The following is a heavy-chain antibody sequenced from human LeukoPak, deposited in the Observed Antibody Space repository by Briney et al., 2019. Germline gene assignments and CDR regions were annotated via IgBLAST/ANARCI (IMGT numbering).Heavy chain of an antibody. CDR3: ARDPGSGKVDY. D-gene: IGHD1-26*01. J-gene: IGHJ4*02. Sequence: GGSLRLSCAASGFTFSSYSMNWVRQAPGKGLEWVSSISSSSSYIYYADSVKGRFTISRDNAKNSLYLQMNSLRAEDTAVYYCARDPGSGKVDYWGQGTLVTVSS. CDR1: GFTFSSYS. V-gene: IGHV3-21*01. CDR2: ISSSSSYI.